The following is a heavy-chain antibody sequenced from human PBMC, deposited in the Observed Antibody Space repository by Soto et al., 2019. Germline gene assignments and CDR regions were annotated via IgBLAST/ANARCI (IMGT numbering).Heavy chain of an antibody. CDR3: AKGSHIAARPFFFDS. Sequence: VQLLESGGGLVQPGESLRLSCAASGFNFRSFAMNWVRQAPGKGLEWVSTISGGAATTYADSVKGRLTISRDNSKNTVSLQMNSLTAEDTAVYYCAKGSHIAARPFFFDSWGRGTLVTVSS. V-gene: IGHV3-23*01. CDR2: ISGGAAT. CDR1: GFNFRSFA. D-gene: IGHD6-6*01. J-gene: IGHJ4*02.